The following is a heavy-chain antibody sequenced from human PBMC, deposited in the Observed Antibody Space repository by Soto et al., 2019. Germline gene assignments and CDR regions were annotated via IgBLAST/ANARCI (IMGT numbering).Heavy chain of an antibody. V-gene: IGHV4-4*02. CDR2: IHHSGRT. Sequence: QVQLQESGPGLVKPSGTLSLTCAVSGDSISSDKWWSWVRQPPGKGLEWIGEIHHSGRTNYNPSLKRRVTILGEKSKNQVSLELSSMTAADTAVYYCARGGDWQFDYWGQGTLVTVSS. CDR1: GDSISSDKW. D-gene: IGHD2-21*02. J-gene: IGHJ4*02. CDR3: ARGGDWQFDY.